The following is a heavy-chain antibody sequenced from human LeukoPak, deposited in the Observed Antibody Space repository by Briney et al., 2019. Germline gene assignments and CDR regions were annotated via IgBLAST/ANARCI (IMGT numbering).Heavy chain of an antibody. CDR3: ARPDSTGYYTD. CDR2: INPGDSDT. Sequence: GESLKISCKGSGYCYTNYWIAWVRQMPGKGPEWMAIINPGDSDTRYSPSFQGQVTISADKSINTAYLQWSSLKASDTAMYYCARPDSTGYYTDWGQETLVTVSS. J-gene: IGHJ4*02. D-gene: IGHD3-22*01. CDR1: GYCYTNYW. V-gene: IGHV5-51*01.